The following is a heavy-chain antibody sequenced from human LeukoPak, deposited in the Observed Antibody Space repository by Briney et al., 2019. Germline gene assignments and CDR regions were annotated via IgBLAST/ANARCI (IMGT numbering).Heavy chain of an antibody. Sequence: PGGSLRLSCAASGFTFSDYYMNWIRQPPGKGLEWIGYIYYSGSTNYNPSLKSRVTISVDTSKNQFSLKLTSLTAADTAVYYCAREDSSGYLGYWGQGTLVTVSS. D-gene: IGHD3-22*01. J-gene: IGHJ4*02. CDR3: AREDSSGYLGY. V-gene: IGHV4-59*01. CDR1: GFTFSDYY. CDR2: IYYSGST.